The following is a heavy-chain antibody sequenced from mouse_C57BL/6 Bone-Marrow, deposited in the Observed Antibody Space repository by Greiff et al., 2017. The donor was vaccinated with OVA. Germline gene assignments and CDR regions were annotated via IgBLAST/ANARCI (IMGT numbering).Heavy chain of an antibody. CDR1: GYTFTDYE. V-gene: IGHV1-15*01. CDR2: IDPETGGT. Sequence: QVQLQQSGAELVRPGASVTLSCKASGYTFTDYEMHWVKQTPVHGLEWIGAIDPETGGTAYNQKFKGKAILTADKSSGTAYMELRSLTSEDSAVYYCTRGYSNYYAMDYWGQGTSVTVSS. D-gene: IGHD2-5*01. J-gene: IGHJ4*01. CDR3: TRGYSNYYAMDY.